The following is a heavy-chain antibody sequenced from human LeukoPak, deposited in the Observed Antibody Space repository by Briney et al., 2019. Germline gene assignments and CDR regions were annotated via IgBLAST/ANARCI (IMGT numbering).Heavy chain of an antibody. CDR2: INSDGSST. V-gene: IGHV3-74*01. D-gene: IGHD6-6*01. CDR1: GFTFSSYW. CDR3: AKDRGYSSSSASVFDY. J-gene: IGHJ4*02. Sequence: PGGSLRLSCAASGFTFSSYWMHWVRQAPGKGLVWVVRINSDGSSTSYADSVKGRFTISRDNSKNTLYLQMNSLRAEDTAVYYCAKDRGYSSSSASVFDYWGQGTLVTVSS.